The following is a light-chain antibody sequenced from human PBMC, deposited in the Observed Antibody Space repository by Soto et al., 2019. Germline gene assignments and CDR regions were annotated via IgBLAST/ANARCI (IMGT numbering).Light chain of an antibody. CDR3: CSYAGSNVV. J-gene: IGLJ2*01. V-gene: IGLV2-23*01. CDR2: EGS. CDR1: SSDVGSYNL. Sequence: QSALTQPASVSGSPGQSITISCTGTSSDVGSYNLVSWYQQQPGKAPKLMIYEGSKRPSGVSNRFSGSKSGNTASLTISGLQAEDEADYYCCSYAGSNVVFGGGTTLNVL.